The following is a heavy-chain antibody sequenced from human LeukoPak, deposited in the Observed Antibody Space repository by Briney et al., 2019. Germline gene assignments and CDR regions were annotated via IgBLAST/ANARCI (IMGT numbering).Heavy chain of an antibody. CDR3: ARDPSSGYQLLPFDY. D-gene: IGHD2-2*01. J-gene: IGHJ4*02. CDR2: ISYDGSNK. Sequence: PGGSLRLSCAASGFTFSSYAVHWVRQAPGKGLEWVAVISYDGSNKYYADSVKGRFTISRDNSKNTLYLQMNSLRAEDTAVYYCARDPSSGYQLLPFDYWGQGTLVTVSS. CDR1: GFTFSSYA. V-gene: IGHV3-30-3*01.